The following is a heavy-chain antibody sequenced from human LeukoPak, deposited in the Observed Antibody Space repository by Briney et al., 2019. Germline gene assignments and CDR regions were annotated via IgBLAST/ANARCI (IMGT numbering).Heavy chain of an antibody. D-gene: IGHD2-21*02. CDR1: GFTLSSYE. CDR3: ARELPREVTLDY. V-gene: IGHV3-74*01. Sequence: GGSLRLSCAASGFTLSSYEMHWVRQSPGKGLVWVSRINSDGSRTGYADSVKGRFTISRDNAKNTLYLQMNSLRAEDTAIYYCARELPREVTLDYWGQGTLVTVSS. CDR2: INSDGSRT. J-gene: IGHJ4*02.